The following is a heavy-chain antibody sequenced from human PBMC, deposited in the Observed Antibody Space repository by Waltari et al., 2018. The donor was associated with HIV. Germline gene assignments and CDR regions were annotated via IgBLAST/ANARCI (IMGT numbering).Heavy chain of an antibody. Sequence: QLQLQESASGLVKPSQTLSLTCAVSGGSISRGGYSWSWIRQPPGQGLAWIGYIYPRGSTYYNPSLKSRVTISVDRSKNQFSLKLSSVTAADTAVYYCASRMEDCSSTSCYTKGSYYYYGMDVWGQGTTVTVSS. D-gene: IGHD2-2*02. CDR3: ASRMEDCSSTSCYTKGSYYYYGMDV. CDR1: GGSISRGGYS. J-gene: IGHJ6*02. CDR2: IYPRGST. V-gene: IGHV4-30-2*01.